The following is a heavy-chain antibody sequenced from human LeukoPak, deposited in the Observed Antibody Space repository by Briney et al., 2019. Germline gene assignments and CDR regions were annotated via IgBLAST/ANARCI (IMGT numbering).Heavy chain of an antibody. CDR1: GGTFSSYA. J-gene: IGHJ4*02. CDR3: ARRRTTVTTSLDY. D-gene: IGHD4-17*01. CDR2: IIPIFGTA. Sequence: SVKVSCKASGGTFSSYAISWVRQAPGQGLEWMGGIIPIFGTANYAQKFQGRVTITADKSTSTAYMELSSLRSEDTAVYYCARRRTTVTTSLDYWGQGTLVTVSS. V-gene: IGHV1-69*06.